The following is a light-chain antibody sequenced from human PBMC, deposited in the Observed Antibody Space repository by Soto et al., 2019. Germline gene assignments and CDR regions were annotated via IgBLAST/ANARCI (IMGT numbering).Light chain of an antibody. CDR3: QSYDSSLSGWV. CDR1: SSNIGAGYD. J-gene: IGLJ3*02. CDR2: GNS. Sequence: QSVLTQPPSVSGAPGQRVTISCTGSSSNIGAGYDVHWYQQLPGTAPKLLIYGNSNRPSGVPDRFSGSKSGTSASLAITGLRAEDEADYSCQSYDSSLSGWVFGGGTKVTVL. V-gene: IGLV1-40*01.